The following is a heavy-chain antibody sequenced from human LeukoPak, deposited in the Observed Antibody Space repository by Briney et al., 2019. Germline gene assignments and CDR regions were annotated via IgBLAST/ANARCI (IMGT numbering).Heavy chain of an antibody. J-gene: IGHJ4*02. V-gene: IGHV1-2*02. CDR3: GRADYIDESAYVIAT. Sequence: ASVRVSCKTSGYTFIASYIYRVRQAPGQGLEWMAWINTKTGRTSFARTFQGRVTLTRDTSITTLYMDMAGLTSDDSAIYFCGRADYIDESAYVIATWGQGTLVTVSS. CDR1: GYTFIASY. CDR2: INTKTGRT. D-gene: IGHD2-15*01.